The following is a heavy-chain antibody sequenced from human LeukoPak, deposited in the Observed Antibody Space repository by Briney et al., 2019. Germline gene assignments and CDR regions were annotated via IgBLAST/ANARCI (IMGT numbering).Heavy chain of an antibody. CDR3: ARRGVAGTRYFDY. Sequence: SETLSLTCTVSGGSISSYYWNWIRQPPGKGLEWIGYIYYSGSTNYNPSLKSRITISVDTSKNQFSLKLSSVTAADTAVYYCARRGVAGTRYFDYWGQGTLVTVSS. V-gene: IGHV4-59*01. CDR1: GGSISSYY. D-gene: IGHD6-19*01. J-gene: IGHJ4*02. CDR2: IYYSGST.